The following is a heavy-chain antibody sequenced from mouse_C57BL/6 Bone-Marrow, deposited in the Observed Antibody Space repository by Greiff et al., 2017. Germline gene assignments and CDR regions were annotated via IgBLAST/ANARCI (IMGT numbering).Heavy chain of an antibody. J-gene: IGHJ1*03. CDR2: ISDGGSYT. CDR3: ARDRNYYGIRRYFDV. CDR1: GFTFSSYA. Sequence: EVMLVESGGGLVKPGGSLKLSCAASGFTFSSYAMSWVRQTPEKRLEWVATISDGGSYTYYPDNVKGRFTISRDNAKNNLYLQMSHLKSEDTAMYYCARDRNYYGIRRYFDVWGTGTTVTVSS. D-gene: IGHD1-1*01. V-gene: IGHV5-4*01.